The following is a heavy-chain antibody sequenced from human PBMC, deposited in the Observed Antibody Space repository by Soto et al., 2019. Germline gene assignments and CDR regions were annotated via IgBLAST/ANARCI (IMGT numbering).Heavy chain of an antibody. Sequence: SETLSLTCTVSGGSISSDYWSWIRQPPGKGQEWIGYIYYSGSTNYNPSLKSRVTISVDTSKNQFSLKLSSVTAADTAVYYCARDRYDFWSGYSGYYYYGMDVGGQGTTGTVSS. J-gene: IGHJ6*02. V-gene: IGHV4-59*01. CDR3: ARDRYDFWSGYSGYYYYGMDV. CDR1: GGSISSDY. D-gene: IGHD3-3*01. CDR2: IYYSGST.